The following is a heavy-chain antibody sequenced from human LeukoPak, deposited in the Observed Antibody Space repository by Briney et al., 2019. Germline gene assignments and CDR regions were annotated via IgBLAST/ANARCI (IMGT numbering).Heavy chain of an antibody. J-gene: IGHJ4*02. CDR2: IYPGDSAT. V-gene: IGHV5-51*01. CDR1: GYSFTDNW. Sequence: GESLKISCKGSGYSFTDNWIGWVRQMPGKGLVWMGIIYPGDSATRYSPSFQGQVTISADKSISTAYLQWNSLKASDTAMYYCARRGPYCSGGSCYYFDCWGQGTLVTVSS. CDR3: ARRGPYCSGGSCYYFDC. D-gene: IGHD2-15*01.